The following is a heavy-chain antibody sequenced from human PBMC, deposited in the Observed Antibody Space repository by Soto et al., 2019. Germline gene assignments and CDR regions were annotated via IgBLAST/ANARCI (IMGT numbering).Heavy chain of an antibody. V-gene: IGHV3-30*03. J-gene: IGHJ6*02. CDR1: GFTFNYYG. CDR3: ATMGPGPSLEDRFYYYVIDV. CDR2: ISYDGTKK. Sequence: QTQVVESGGGVVQPGTSLRLSCAASGFTFNYYGMHWVRQAPGKGLEWMAVISYDGTKKHYADSIKGRFAISRDNYRNTVYLQLNSLRPEDTAVYYCATMGPGPSLEDRFYYYVIDVWGQGTTVTVSS. D-gene: IGHD3-10*02.